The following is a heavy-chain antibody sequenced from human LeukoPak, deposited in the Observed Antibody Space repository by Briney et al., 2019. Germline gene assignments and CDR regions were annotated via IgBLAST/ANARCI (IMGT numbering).Heavy chain of an antibody. V-gene: IGHV3-15*01. Sequence: PGGSLRLPCAASGFTFSNAWMSWVRQAPGKGLEWVGRIKSKTDGGTTDYAAPVKGRFTISRDDSKNTLYLQMNSLKTEDTAVYYCTTDRRLYYDSSGLDYWGQGTLVTVSS. CDR3: TTDRRLYYDSSGLDY. CDR2: IKSKTDGGTT. D-gene: IGHD3-22*01. CDR1: GFTFSNAW. J-gene: IGHJ4*02.